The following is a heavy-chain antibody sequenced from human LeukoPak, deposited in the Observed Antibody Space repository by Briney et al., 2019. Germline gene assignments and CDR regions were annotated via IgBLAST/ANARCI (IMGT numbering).Heavy chain of an antibody. J-gene: IGHJ5*02. CDR1: VYTLTELS. CDR2: FDPEDGET. D-gene: IGHD3-9*01. CDR3: ATPRGYYDILTGYSSFDP. Sequence: ASVRVSCKVSVYTLTELSMHWVRQAPGKGREWMGGFDPEDGETIYAQKFQRKVTMTEDTSTDTAYMELSSLRSEDTAVYYCATPRGYYDILTGYSSFDPWGQGTLVTVSS. V-gene: IGHV1-24*01.